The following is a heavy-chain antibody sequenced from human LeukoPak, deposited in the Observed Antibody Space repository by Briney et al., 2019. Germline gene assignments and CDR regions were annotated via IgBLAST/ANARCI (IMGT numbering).Heavy chain of an antibody. V-gene: IGHV3-11*06. CDR1: GFTFSDYY. J-gene: IGHJ3*02. CDR2: IRSSSSYT. Sequence: GGSLRLSCAASGFTFSDYYMSWIRQAPGKGLEWVSHIRSSSSYTKYADSVKGRFSISRDNAKNSLYLQMNSLRAEDTAVYYCGRDLSLYGGSTVGGDAFDIWGQGTMVTVSS. CDR3: GRDLSLYGGSTVGGDAFDI. D-gene: IGHD4-23*01.